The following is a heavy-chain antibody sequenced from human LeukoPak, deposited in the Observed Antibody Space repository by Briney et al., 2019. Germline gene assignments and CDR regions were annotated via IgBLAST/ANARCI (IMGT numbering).Heavy chain of an antibody. D-gene: IGHD3-9*01. Sequence: ASVKISCKVSGYTFTDYYMHWVRQATGQGLEWMGWMNPNSGNTGYAQKFQGRVTMTRNTSISTAYMELSSLRSEDTAVYYCARPHYDILTGYSDYWGQGTLVTVSS. J-gene: IGHJ4*02. CDR2: MNPNSGNT. CDR1: GYTFTDYY. V-gene: IGHV1-8*02. CDR3: ARPHYDILTGYSDY.